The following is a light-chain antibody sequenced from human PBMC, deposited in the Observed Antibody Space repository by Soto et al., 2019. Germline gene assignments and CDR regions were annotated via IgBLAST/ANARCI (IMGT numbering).Light chain of an antibody. CDR3: AAWDDSFGV. CDR1: SSNIGTNT. V-gene: IGLV1-44*01. Sequence: QSVLTQPPSASGTPGQGVTISCSGSSSNIGTNTVRWYRQLPGTAPKVLIYNDHERPSGVPDRFSGSKSGTSASLAISGLQSEDEADYYWAAWDDSFGVFGGGTKLTVL. CDR2: NDH. J-gene: IGLJ3*02.